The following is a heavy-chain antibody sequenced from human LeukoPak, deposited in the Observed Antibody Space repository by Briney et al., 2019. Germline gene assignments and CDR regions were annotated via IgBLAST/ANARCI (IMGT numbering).Heavy chain of an antibody. J-gene: IGHJ4*02. V-gene: IGHV3-33*01. CDR1: GFTFSSYG. Sequence: GGSLRLSCEASGFTFSSYGMHWVRQAPGKGLEWVAVIWYDGSNKYYADSVEGRFTISRDNSKNTLYLQMNSLRAEDTAVYYCAREAGYYDSSGFFPRLDYWGQGTLVTVSS. D-gene: IGHD3-22*01. CDR3: AREAGYYDSSGFFPRLDY. CDR2: IWYDGSNK.